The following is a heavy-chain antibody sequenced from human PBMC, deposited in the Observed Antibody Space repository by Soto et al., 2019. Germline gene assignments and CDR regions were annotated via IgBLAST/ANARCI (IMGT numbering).Heavy chain of an antibody. CDR3: ARAQATVTTRFGRYYYMDV. V-gene: IGHV1-2*04. Sequence: QVQLVQSGAEVKRPGASVKVSCKASGYTFTAYYLHWGRQAPGQGLEWMGWSNPNSGDTNYAQNFQGWVTMTRDTSISSAYMELSSLKSDDTAVYYWARAQATVTTRFGRYYYMDVWGKGTTVTVSS. CDR2: SNPNSGDT. J-gene: IGHJ6*03. CDR1: GYTFTAYY. D-gene: IGHD3-10*01.